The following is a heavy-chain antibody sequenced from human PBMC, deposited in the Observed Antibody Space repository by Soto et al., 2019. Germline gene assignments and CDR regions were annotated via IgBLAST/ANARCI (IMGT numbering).Heavy chain of an antibody. CDR2: IDPSDSYT. Sequence: PGESLKISCKGSGYSFTSYWISWVRQMPGKGLEWMGRIDPSDSYTNYSPSFQGHVTISADKSISTAYLQWSSLKASDTAMYYCARAHLSRGYDNGMDVWGQGTTVTVSS. J-gene: IGHJ6*02. D-gene: IGHD5-12*01. V-gene: IGHV5-10-1*01. CDR3: ARAHLSRGYDNGMDV. CDR1: GYSFTSYW.